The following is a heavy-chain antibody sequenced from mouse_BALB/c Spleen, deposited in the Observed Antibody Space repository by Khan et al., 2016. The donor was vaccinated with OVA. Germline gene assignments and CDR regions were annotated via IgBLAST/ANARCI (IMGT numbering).Heavy chain of an antibody. Sequence: VQLKQSGPGLVKPSQSLSLTCSVTGYSITGGYYWNWIRQFPGNKLEWMGYISYDGSNQNNPSLKNRISITRDTSKNQFFLKLNSVTSEDTATYYCAREGYGFGPWFTYWGQGTLVTVSA. J-gene: IGHJ3*01. V-gene: IGHV3-6*02. D-gene: IGHD1-2*01. CDR2: ISYDGSN. CDR1: GYSITGGYY. CDR3: AREGYGFGPWFTY.